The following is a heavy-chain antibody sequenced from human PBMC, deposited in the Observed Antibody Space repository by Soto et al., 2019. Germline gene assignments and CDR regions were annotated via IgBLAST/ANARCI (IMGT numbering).Heavy chain of an antibody. V-gene: IGHV3-30-3*01. Sequence: QVQLVESGGGVVQPGRSLRLSCAASGFTFKNYSMHWVRQAPGKGLEWVAVISHDGSNQKYADSVKGRFTTSRDNFKNTLALQMNSLRAEETALYYCARGGVDQLPHGEFDHWGQGTLVTVSS. D-gene: IGHD2-2*01. J-gene: IGHJ4*02. CDR3: ARGGVDQLPHGEFDH. CDR1: GFTFKNYS. CDR2: ISHDGSNQ.